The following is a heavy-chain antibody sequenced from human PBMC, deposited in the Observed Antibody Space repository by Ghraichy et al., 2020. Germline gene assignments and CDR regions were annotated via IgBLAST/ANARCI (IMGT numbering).Heavy chain of an antibody. Sequence: SGPTLVKPTQTLTLTCTFSGFSLSTSGVGVGWIRQPPGKALEWLALIYWNDDKRYSPSLKSRLTITKDTSKNQVVLTMTNMDPVDTATYYCAHSLFVVRGVGNWFDPWGQGTLVTVSS. V-gene: IGHV2-5*01. CDR2: IYWNDDK. CDR1: GFSLSTSGVG. D-gene: IGHD3-10*01. CDR3: AHSLFVVRGVGNWFDP. J-gene: IGHJ5*02.